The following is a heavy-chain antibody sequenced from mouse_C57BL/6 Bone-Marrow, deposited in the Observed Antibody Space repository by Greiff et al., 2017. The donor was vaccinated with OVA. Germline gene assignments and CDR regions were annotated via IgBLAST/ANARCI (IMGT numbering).Heavy chain of an antibody. CDR3: ARGGLLYWYFDV. CDR2: IYSGGGYT. J-gene: IGHJ1*03. CDR1: GFTFPNYW. V-gene: IGHV1-63*01. Sequence: QVQLQQSGAELVRPGTSVKMSCKASGFTFPNYWLVWAKQRPGHGLEWIGDIYSGGGYTNYNEKFKGKATLTADKSPSTAYMQFSSLTSEDSAIYYCARGGLLYWYFDVWGTGTTVTVSS. D-gene: IGHD2-3*01.